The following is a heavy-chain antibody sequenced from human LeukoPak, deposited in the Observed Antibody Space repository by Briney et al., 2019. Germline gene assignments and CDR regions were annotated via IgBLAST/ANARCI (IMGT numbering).Heavy chain of an antibody. CDR3: AGSYYYYGMDV. CDR1: GGSISSSSYY. Sequence: KPSETLSLTCTVSGGSISSSSYYWGWIRQPPGKGLEWIGSIYYSGSTYYNPSLKSRVTISVDTSKNQFSLKLSSVTAADTAVYYCAGSYYYYGMDVWGQGTTVTVSS. CDR2: IYYSGST. V-gene: IGHV4-39*07. J-gene: IGHJ6*02.